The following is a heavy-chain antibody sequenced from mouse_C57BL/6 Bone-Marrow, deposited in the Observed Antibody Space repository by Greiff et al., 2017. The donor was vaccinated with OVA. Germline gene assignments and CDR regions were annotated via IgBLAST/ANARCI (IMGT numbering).Heavy chain of an antibody. J-gene: IGHJ1*03. CDR1: GFTFSDYG. Sequence: EVQRVESGGGLVQPGGSLKLSCAASGFTFSDYGMAWVRQAPRKGPEWVAFISNLAYSIYYADTVTGRFTISRENAKNTLYLEMSSLRSEDTAMYYCARHGLTRGYFDVWGTGTTVTVSS. V-gene: IGHV5-15*01. CDR2: ISNLAYSI. D-gene: IGHD3-1*01. CDR3: ARHGLTRGYFDV.